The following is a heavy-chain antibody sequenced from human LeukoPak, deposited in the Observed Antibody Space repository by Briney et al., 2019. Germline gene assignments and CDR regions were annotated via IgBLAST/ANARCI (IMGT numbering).Heavy chain of an antibody. CDR2: ISNSGNTI. D-gene: IGHD6-6*01. CDR3: ARADDSSSGYFDY. V-gene: IGHV3-11*04. Sequence: GGSLRLSCAASGFTFSVYYMSWIRQAPGKGLEWVSYISNSGNTIKYADSMKGRFTISRENAKNSLYLQMDSLRAEDTAVYYCARADDSSSGYFDYWGQGTLVTVSS. CDR1: GFTFSVYY. J-gene: IGHJ4*02.